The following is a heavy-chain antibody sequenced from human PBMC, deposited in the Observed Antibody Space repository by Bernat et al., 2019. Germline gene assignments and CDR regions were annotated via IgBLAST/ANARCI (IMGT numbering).Heavy chain of an antibody. CDR3: ARLGSSSDAFDI. V-gene: IGHV4-39*01. Sequence: QLQLQESGPGLVKPSETLSLTCTVSGGSISTGSYYWGWIRQPPGKGLEWIGSIYYSGSTYYNPSLKSRVTISVDTSKTQFSLSLNSVTAADTAVYYCARLGSSSDAFDIWGQGTMVTVSS. J-gene: IGHJ3*02. CDR1: GGSISTGSYY. CDR2: IYYSGST. D-gene: IGHD6-6*01.